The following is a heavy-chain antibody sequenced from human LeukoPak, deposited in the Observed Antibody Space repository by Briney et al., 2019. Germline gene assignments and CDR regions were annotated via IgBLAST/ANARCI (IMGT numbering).Heavy chain of an antibody. CDR1: GGSFSGYY. J-gene: IGHJ4*02. CDR3: AREEKQQLAQGYYFDH. V-gene: IGHV4-34*01. Sequence: SETLSLTCAVYGGSFSGYYWSWIRQPPGKGLEWIGEINHSGSTNYNPSLKSRVTISVDTSKNQFSLKLSSATAADTAVYYCAREEKQQLAQGYYFDHWGQGTLVTVSS. D-gene: IGHD6-13*01. CDR2: INHSGST.